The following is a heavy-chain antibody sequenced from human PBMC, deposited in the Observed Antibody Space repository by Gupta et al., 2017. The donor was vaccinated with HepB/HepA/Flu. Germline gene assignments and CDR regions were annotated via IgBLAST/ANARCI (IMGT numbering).Heavy chain of an antibody. Sequence: QVQLVESGGGVVQPGRSLGLSCAASGFTFSSYAMHWVRQAPGKGLGVVAVISNDGRNKYYVDPVKGRFTISRDNSKNTLYVQMDSLGAEDTAVFYYARDYMFANNYYNVLDVWGQGTTVIVSS. D-gene: IGHD3-10*02. V-gene: IGHV3-30*04. J-gene: IGHJ6*02. CDR1: GFTFSSYA. CDR2: ISNDGRNK. CDR3: ARDYMFANNYYNVLDV.